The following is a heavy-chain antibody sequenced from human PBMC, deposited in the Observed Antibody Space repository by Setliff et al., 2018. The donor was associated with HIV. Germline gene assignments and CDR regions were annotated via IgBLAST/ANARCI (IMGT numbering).Heavy chain of an antibody. CDR1: GYRFPTYW. CDR2: IYPGDSDT. CDR3: ARQRDPDGFDI. V-gene: IGHV5-51*01. J-gene: IGHJ3*02. Sequence: GESLKISCKGSGYRFPTYWIGWVRQMPGKGLEWMGIIYPGDSDTRYSPSFQGQVTISADKSISTAYLQWSSLKASDTAMYYCARQRDPDGFDIWGQGTMVTVSS.